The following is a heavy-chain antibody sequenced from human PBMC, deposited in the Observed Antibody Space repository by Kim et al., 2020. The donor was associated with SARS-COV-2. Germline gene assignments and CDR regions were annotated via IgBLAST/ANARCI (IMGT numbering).Heavy chain of an antibody. Sequence: GGSLRLSCAASGFTFSSYDMHWVRQATGKGLEWVSVIGTAGDTYYPGSVKGRFTISRENAKNSLYLQMNSLRAGVTAVYYCARVSYYDILTGSPPRYYYYYYMDVWGKGTTVTVSS. D-gene: IGHD3-9*01. V-gene: IGHV3-13*01. CDR2: IGTAGDT. J-gene: IGHJ6*03. CDR1: GFTFSSYD. CDR3: ARVSYYDILTGSPPRYYYYYYMDV.